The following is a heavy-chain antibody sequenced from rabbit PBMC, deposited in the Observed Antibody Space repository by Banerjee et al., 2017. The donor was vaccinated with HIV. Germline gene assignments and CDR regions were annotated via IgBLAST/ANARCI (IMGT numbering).Heavy chain of an antibody. J-gene: IGHJ4*01. D-gene: IGHD6-1*01. V-gene: IGHV1S40*01. CDR1: GFSLSIYE. CDR2: IYAGNSGST. Sequence: QSLEESGGDLVKPGASLTLTCTASGFSLSIYEMCWVRQAPGKGLEWIACIYAGNSGSTWYASWAKGRFTISKTSSTTVTLQMTSLTAADTATYFCARESAGLTYGYAGYAYTTGYFNLWGQGTLVTVS. CDR3: ARESAGLTYGYAGYAYTTGYFNL.